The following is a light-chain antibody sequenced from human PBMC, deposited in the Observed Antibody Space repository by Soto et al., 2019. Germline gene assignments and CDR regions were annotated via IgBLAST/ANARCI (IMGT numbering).Light chain of an antibody. CDR2: GNS. V-gene: IGLV1-40*01. Sequence: QSVLTQPPSVSGAPGQRVTISCTGSSSNIGAGYDVHWYQQLPGTAPKLLIYGNSNRPSGVPDRFSGSKSGTSASLPITGLQAEDEADYYRQSYDSSLSGYVFGTGTKLTVL. CDR3: QSYDSSLSGYV. J-gene: IGLJ1*01. CDR1: SSNIGAGYD.